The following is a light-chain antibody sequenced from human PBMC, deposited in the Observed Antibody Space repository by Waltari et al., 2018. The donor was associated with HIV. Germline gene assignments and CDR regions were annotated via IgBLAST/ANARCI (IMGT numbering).Light chain of an antibody. CDR1: RTNIGAGYD. V-gene: IGLV1-40*01. CDR3: QSYDTSLGGWV. CDR2: RNV. J-gene: IGLJ3*02. Sequence: QSVLTHPPSVSGAPGQRVTISCPGSRTNIGAGYDVHWYQQLPGTAPKLLIFRNVNRPSGVPDRFSGSKSGTSASLAITGLQAEDEADFYCQSYDTSLGGWVFGGGTKLTVL.